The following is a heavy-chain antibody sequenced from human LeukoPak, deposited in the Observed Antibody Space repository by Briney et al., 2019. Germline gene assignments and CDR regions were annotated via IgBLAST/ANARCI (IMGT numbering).Heavy chain of an antibody. CDR2: IYYSGST. CDR3: ARLLSPGWFDP. J-gene: IGHJ5*02. V-gene: IGHV4-59*08. CDR1: GGSISSYY. Sequence: SETLSLTCTVSGGSISSYYWSWIRQPPGKGLEWIGYIYYSGSTNYNPSLKSRVTISVDTSKNQFSLKLRSVTAADTAVYYCARLLSPGWFDPWGQGTLVTVSS. D-gene: IGHD2/OR15-2a*01.